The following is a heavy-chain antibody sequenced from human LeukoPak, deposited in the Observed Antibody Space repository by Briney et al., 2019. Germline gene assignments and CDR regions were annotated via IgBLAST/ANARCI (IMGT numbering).Heavy chain of an antibody. D-gene: IGHD6-13*01. Sequence: SSQTLSLTCIVSGGSISSDGYYWSWIRQTPEKGLEWIGYIYHSGSTYYNPSLKSRASMSVDTSKNQFSLKLSSVTAADTAVYYCARDVVQIAAAGTAGWFDPWGQGTLVTVSS. CDR2: IYHSGST. V-gene: IGHV4-30-2*01. CDR1: GGSISSDGYY. J-gene: IGHJ5*02. CDR3: ARDVVQIAAAGTAGWFDP.